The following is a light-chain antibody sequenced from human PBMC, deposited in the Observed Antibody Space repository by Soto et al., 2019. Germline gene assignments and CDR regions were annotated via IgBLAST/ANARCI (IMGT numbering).Light chain of an antibody. CDR1: ESVAGH. Sequence: EILMTQSPATLSVSPGERAPLSCRASESVAGHLAWYQQKPGQAPRLLIHGAFIRATGIPVRFSGSGSGTEFTLTISSLQPDDFATYYCQQYEAYSRTFGPGTKVDIK. CDR3: QQYEAYSRT. V-gene: IGKV3-15*01. J-gene: IGKJ1*01. CDR2: GAF.